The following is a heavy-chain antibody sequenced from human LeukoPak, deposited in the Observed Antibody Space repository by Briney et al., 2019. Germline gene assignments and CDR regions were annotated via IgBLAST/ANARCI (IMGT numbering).Heavy chain of an antibody. CDR3: ARDSSSWKYYFDY. Sequence: QSGGSLRLSCGASGFTFSNYGMLWVRQAPGKGLEWVAFIRYDGNNKLYADSMKGRFTISRDNSKNTLYLQMNSLRAEDTAVYYCARDSSSWKYYFDYWGQGTLVTVSS. V-gene: IGHV3-30*02. CDR1: GFTFSNYG. D-gene: IGHD6-13*01. J-gene: IGHJ4*02. CDR2: IRYDGNNK.